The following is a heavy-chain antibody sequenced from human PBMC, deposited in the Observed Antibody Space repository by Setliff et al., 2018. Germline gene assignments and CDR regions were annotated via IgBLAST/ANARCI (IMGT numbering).Heavy chain of an antibody. CDR1: GGTFSDYY. J-gene: IGHJ4*02. CDR3: ARQDGSGSYYKI. D-gene: IGHD3-10*01. CDR2: INHRGST. V-gene: IGHV4-34*01. Sequence: PSETLSLTCAAYGGTFSDYYWTWIRQPPGKGLEWIGEINHRGSTNYNPSLKSRATISIDTSKDQFSLKLNSVTAADTAVYYCARQDGSGSYYKIWGQGTLVTVSS.